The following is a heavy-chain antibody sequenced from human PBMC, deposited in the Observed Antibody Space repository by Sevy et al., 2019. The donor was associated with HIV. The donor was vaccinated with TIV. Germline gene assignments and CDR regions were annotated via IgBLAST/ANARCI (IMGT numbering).Heavy chain of an antibody. CDR3: ARGTRCTNGVCYDYYYYGMDV. Sequence: GGSLRLSCAASGFTFSSYWMSWFRQAPGKGLEWVANIKQDGSEKYYVDSVKGRFTISRDNAKNSLYLQMNSLRAEDTAVYYCARGTRCTNGVCYDYYYYGMDVWGQRTTVTVSS. V-gene: IGHV3-7*01. CDR2: IKQDGSEK. J-gene: IGHJ6*02. CDR1: GFTFSSYW. D-gene: IGHD2-8*01.